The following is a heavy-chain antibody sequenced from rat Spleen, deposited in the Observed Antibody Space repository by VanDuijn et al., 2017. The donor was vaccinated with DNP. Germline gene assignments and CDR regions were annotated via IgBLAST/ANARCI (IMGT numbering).Heavy chain of an antibody. CDR3: ARHRTIMPYYYSMDA. V-gene: IGHV5-7*01. CDR1: GFTFNDYY. J-gene: IGHJ4*01. D-gene: IGHD1-12*01. CDR2: ISYNGGTP. Sequence: EVLLVESDVGLVQPGRSLKLSCAVSGFTFNDYYMAWVRQAPAKGLEWVATISYNGGTPYYRDSVKGRFTISRDNAQSTLYLQMDSLRSEDTATYYCARHRTIMPYYYSMDAWGQGASVTVSS.